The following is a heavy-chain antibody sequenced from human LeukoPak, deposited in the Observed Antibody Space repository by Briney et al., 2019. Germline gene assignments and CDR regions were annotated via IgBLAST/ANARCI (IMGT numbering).Heavy chain of an antibody. Sequence: HPGGSLRLSCEASGLTFSSYGMSWVRQAPGKGLQWVSAITGDGTTTYYADSVKGRFTISRDNSKNMLYLQMSSLRAEDTAVYYCAKMQGYFDYWGQGTLVTVSP. J-gene: IGHJ4*02. CDR2: ITGDGTTT. CDR3: AKMQGYFDY. V-gene: IGHV3-23*01. CDR1: GLTFSSYG.